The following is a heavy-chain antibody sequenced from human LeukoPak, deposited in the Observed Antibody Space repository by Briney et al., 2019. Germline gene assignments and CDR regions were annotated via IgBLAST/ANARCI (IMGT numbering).Heavy chain of an antibody. D-gene: IGHD2-2*01. CDR1: GGSFSGYY. Sequence: SETLSLTCAVYGGSFSGYYWSWLRQPPGKGLEWIGEINHSGSTNYNPSLMSRVTISVDTSKNQFSLKLSSVTAADPAVYYCASPRYCSSTSCYAFDYWGQGTLVTVSS. CDR2: INHSGST. V-gene: IGHV4-34*01. CDR3: ASPRYCSSTSCYAFDY. J-gene: IGHJ4*02.